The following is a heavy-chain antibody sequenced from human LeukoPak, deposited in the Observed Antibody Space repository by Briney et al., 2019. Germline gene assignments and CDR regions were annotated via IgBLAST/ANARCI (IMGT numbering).Heavy chain of an antibody. J-gene: IGHJ5*02. V-gene: IGHV4-61*02. Sequence: SETLSLTCTVSGGSISSGSYYWSWIRQPAGKGLEWIGRIYTSGSTNYNPSLKSRVTISVDTSKNQFSLKLSSVTAADTAVYYCARDKQFPWELPQVGWFDPWGQGTLVTVSS. CDR2: IYTSGST. CDR3: ARDKQFPWELPQVGWFDP. D-gene: IGHD1-26*01. CDR1: GGSISSGSYY.